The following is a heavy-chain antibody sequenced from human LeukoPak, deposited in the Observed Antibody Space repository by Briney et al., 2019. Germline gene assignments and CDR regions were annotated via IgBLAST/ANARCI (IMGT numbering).Heavy chain of an antibody. CDR2: IYTSGST. CDR1: GGSISSGSYY. CDR3: ARYGPPRLRGVRGAFDI. Sequence: SETLSLTCTVSGGSISSGSYYWSWIRQPAGKGLEWIGRIYTSGSTKYNPSLKSRGTISVATSKNQFSLKLSSVTAADTAVYYCARYGPPRLRGVRGAFDIWGQGTMVTVSS. D-gene: IGHD4-17*01. V-gene: IGHV4-61*02. J-gene: IGHJ3*02.